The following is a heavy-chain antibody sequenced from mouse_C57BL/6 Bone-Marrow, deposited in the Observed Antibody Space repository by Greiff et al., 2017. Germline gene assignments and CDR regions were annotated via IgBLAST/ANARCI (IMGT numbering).Heavy chain of an antibody. Sequence: VQLQQSGAELVRPGASVKLSCTASGFNIKDDYMHWVKQRPEQGLEWIGWIDPENGDTEYASKFQGKATITADTSSNTAYRQLSSLTSEDTAVYYCTTDWEGDWYFDVWGTGTTVTVSS. CDR3: TTDWEGDWYFDV. V-gene: IGHV14-4*01. CDR1: GFNIKDDY. J-gene: IGHJ1*03. CDR2: IDPENGDT. D-gene: IGHD4-1*01.